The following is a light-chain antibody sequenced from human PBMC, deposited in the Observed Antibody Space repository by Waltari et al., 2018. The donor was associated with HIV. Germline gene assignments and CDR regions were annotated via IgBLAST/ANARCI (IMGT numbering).Light chain of an antibody. CDR3: HQYNNWPIYS. Sequence: EIVMTPSPATLSVSPGERATLSCRASQSVSRNLAWYQQKPGQAPRLIIYGASTRANGIPGRFSGNGSGTEFTLTISSLQSEDFVLYYCHQYNNWPIYSFGQGTKLEIK. V-gene: IGKV3-15*01. CDR2: GAS. J-gene: IGKJ2*03. CDR1: QSVSRN.